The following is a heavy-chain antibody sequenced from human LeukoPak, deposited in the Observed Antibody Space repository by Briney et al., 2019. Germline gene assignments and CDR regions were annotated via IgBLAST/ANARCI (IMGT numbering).Heavy chain of an antibody. J-gene: IGHJ5*02. CDR1: GFTFSRFW. V-gene: IGHV3-7*01. D-gene: IGHD2-15*01. CDR3: AIRGVGFDQ. CDR2: IEQDGGGK. Sequence: PGGSLRLSCVASGFTFSRFWMAWVRQAPGKGLEWVANIEQDGGGKYYVDSVKGRFTISRDKAKHSLYLQMNGLRAEDTAVYYCAIRGVGFDQWGQGTLVTVSS.